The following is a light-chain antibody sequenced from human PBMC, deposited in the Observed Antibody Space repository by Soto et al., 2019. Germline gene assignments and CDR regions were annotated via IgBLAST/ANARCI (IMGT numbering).Light chain of an antibody. V-gene: IGKV3-11*01. Sequence: EIVLTQSPATLSLSAGERATLSCRASQSVSSYLAWYQQKPGQAPRLLIYDASNRATGIPARFSGSGPATAFTVTISSVEPEEFAVYYCQQRSNFGQGTRLEIK. CDR3: QQRSN. CDR1: QSVSSY. J-gene: IGKJ5*01. CDR2: DAS.